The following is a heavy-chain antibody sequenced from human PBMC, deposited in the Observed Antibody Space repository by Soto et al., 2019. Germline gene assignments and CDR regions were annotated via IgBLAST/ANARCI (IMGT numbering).Heavy chain of an antibody. CDR2: IYYSGST. CDR1: GGSISSYY. D-gene: IGHD3-3*01. Sequence: SETLSLTCTVSGGSISSYYWSWIRQPPGKGLEWIGYIYYSGSTNYNPSLKSRVTISVDTSKNQFSLKLSSVTAADTAVYYCSRTTAPYYDFWSGYLFDYWGQGTLVTVSS. J-gene: IGHJ4*02. CDR3: SRTTAPYYDFWSGYLFDY. V-gene: IGHV4-59*01.